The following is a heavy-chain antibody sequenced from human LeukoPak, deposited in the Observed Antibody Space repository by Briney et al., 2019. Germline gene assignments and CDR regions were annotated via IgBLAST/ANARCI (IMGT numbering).Heavy chain of an antibody. D-gene: IGHD3-16*01. J-gene: IGHJ6*03. CDR1: GFTFSSYG. Sequence: GGSLRLSCAASGFTFSSYGMHWVRQAPGKGLEWVAVISYDGSNKYYADSVKGRFTISRDNSKNTLYLQMNSLRAEDTAVYYCAKAYLYYYYMDVWGKGTTVTVSS. V-gene: IGHV3-30*18. CDR2: ISYDGSNK. CDR3: AKAYLYYYYMDV.